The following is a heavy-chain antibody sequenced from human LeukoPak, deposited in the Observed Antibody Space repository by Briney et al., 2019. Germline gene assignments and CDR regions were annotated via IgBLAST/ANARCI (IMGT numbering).Heavy chain of an antibody. D-gene: IGHD1-26*01. J-gene: IGHJ4*02. CDR3: ATCSLVGAPLFDY. V-gene: IGHV1-69-2*01. CDR2: VDPEDGET. CDR1: GYTFTDYY. Sequence: ASVKISCKVSGYTFTDYYMHWVQQAPGKGLEWMGLVDPEDGETIYAEKFQGRVTITADTSTDTAYMELSSLRSEDTAVYYCATCSLVGAPLFDYWGQGTLATVSS.